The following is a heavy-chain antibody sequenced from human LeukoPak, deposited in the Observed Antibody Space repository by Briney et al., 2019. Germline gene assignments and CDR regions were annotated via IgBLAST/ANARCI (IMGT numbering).Heavy chain of an antibody. D-gene: IGHD3-10*01. CDR3: ARQILRGSYFYYLDV. CDR2: INQDGSEK. V-gene: IGHV3-7*03. Sequence: GGSLRLSCAASGFTFRSYWMSWVRQAPEKGLEWVANINQDGSEKNYVDSVKGRFTISRDNAENTLYLQMNSLRAEDTATYYCARQILRGSYFYYLDVWGTGTPVTVSS. J-gene: IGHJ6*03. CDR1: GFTFRSYW.